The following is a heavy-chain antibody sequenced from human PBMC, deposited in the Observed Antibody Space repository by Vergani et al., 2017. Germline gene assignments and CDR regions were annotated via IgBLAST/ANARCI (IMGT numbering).Heavy chain of an antibody. J-gene: IGHJ4*02. CDR2: VKWNGDSS. V-gene: IGHV3-20*04. D-gene: IGHD3-10*01. CDR1: GFTFGDYD. Sequence: EVQLVESGGGVVRPGGSLRLSCAASGFTFGDYDMNWVRQAPGKGLEWVSRVKWNGDSSVYADSVKGRFTISRDNAKNSLYLQMTSLRAEETAFYYCARRGSGNTYYFDYWGQGALVTVSS. CDR3: ARRGSGNTYYFDY.